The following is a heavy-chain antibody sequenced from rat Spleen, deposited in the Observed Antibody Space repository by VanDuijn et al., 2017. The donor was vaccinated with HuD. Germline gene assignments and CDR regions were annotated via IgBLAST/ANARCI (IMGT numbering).Heavy chain of an antibody. CDR1: GFSLTSNS. V-gene: IGHV2-1*01. Sequence: QVQLKESGPGLVQPSQTLSLTCTVSGFSLTSNSVSWIRQPPGKGLEWMGVIWSNGGTDYNSALKSRLSISRDTSKSQLFLKVNSLQTEDTAIYFCTRDHSYWGNYYPGGFAYWGQGTLVTVSS. CDR2: IWSNGGT. D-gene: IGHD1-12*02. CDR3: TRDHSYWGNYYPGGFAY. J-gene: IGHJ3*01.